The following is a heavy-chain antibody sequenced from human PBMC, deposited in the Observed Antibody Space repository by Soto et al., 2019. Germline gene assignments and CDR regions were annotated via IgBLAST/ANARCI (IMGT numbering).Heavy chain of an antibody. D-gene: IGHD6-13*01. J-gene: IGHJ6*02. CDR2: IYYSGST. Sequence: QVQLQESGPGLVKPSQTLSLTCTVSGGSISSGDYYWSWIRQPPGKGLEWIGYIYYSGSTYYNPSLTSRVTISVDTSKTQFSLKLSSVTAADTAVYYCARAAADLYYYYGMDVWGQGTTVTVSS. V-gene: IGHV4-30-4*01. CDR3: ARAAADLYYYYGMDV. CDR1: GGSISSGDYY.